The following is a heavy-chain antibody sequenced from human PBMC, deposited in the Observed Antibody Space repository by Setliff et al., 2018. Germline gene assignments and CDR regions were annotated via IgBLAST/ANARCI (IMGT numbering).Heavy chain of an antibody. Sequence: RASVKVSCKASGGTFSSYAISWVRQAPGQGLEWMGGIIPILGIANYAQKFQGRVTITADKSTSTAYMGLSSLRSEDTAVYYCARGVYCSGGSCEGNDYWGQGTLVTVSS. CDR1: GGTFSSYA. CDR3: ARGVYCSGGSCEGNDY. D-gene: IGHD2-15*01. J-gene: IGHJ4*02. CDR2: IIPILGIA. V-gene: IGHV1-69*10.